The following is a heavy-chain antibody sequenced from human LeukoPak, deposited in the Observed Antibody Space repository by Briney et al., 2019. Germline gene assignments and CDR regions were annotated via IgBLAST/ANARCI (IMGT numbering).Heavy chain of an antibody. CDR1: GFTFSGYG. Sequence: PGGSLRLSCAASGFTFSGYGMHWVRQAPGKGLEWVAVIWYDGSNKYYADSVKARFTISRDNSKNTLYLQMNSLRAEDTAVYYCARDDYGDYGLFDYWGQGTLVTVSS. D-gene: IGHD4-17*01. V-gene: IGHV3-33*01. CDR2: IWYDGSNK. CDR3: ARDDYGDYGLFDY. J-gene: IGHJ4*02.